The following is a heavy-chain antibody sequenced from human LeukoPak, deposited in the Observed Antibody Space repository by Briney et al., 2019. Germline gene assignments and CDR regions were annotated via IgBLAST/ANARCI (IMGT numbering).Heavy chain of an antibody. J-gene: IGHJ4*02. CDR3: AAFDSSGYYYVFHY. D-gene: IGHD3-22*01. V-gene: IGHV4-39*07. Sequence: PSETLSLTCTVSGGSISSSSYYWGWIRQPPGKGLERIGSIYYSGSTYYNPSLKSRVTISVDTSKNQFSLKLSSVTAADTAVYYCAAFDSSGYYYVFHYWGQGTLVTVSS. CDR2: IYYSGST. CDR1: GGSISSSSYY.